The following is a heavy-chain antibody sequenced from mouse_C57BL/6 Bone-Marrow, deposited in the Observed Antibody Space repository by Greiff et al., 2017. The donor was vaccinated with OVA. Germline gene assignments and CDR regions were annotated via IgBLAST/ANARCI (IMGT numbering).Heavy chain of an antibody. J-gene: IGHJ3*01. CDR2: IWGGGST. Sequence: VQLQQSGPGLVAPSQSLCITCTVSGFSLTSYGVDWVRQPPGKGLEWLGVIWGGGSTNYNSALMSRLSISKDNSKSQVFLKMNSLQTDDTAMYYCAKHDELGRFAYWGQGTLVTVSA. CDR1: GFSLTSYG. D-gene: IGHD4-1*01. V-gene: IGHV2-9*01. CDR3: AKHDELGRFAY.